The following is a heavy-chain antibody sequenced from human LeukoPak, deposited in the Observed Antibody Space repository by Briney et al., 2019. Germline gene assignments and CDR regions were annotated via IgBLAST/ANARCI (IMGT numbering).Heavy chain of an antibody. J-gene: IGHJ1*01. V-gene: IGHV3-33*06. D-gene: IGHD4-11*01. Sequence: GTSLRLLCEACGLPHNHFRMLWLPAAPGKAVVCVPHIWSDATNQYYADSVKGRFTISRDNFKRRVSLEMNSLRAEDTAVYFCAKDAQRCVGYSNSLEHWGKGSLVIVSS. CDR3: AKDAQRCVGYSNSLEH. CDR1: GLPHNHFR. CDR2: IWSDATNQ.